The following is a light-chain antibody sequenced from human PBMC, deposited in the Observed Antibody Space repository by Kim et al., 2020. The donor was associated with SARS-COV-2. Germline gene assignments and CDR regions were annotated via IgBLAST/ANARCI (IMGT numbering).Light chain of an antibody. J-gene: IGLJ2*01. CDR3: GTWDSSLSAVV. Sequence: GRRVTISSSGSSANMGKNSVCWSQQLPGTAPKLLIYDNNKRPSGIPDRFSGSKSGTSATLGITGLQTGDEADYYCGTWDSSLSAVVFGGGTQLTVL. CDR1: SANMGKNS. CDR2: DNN. V-gene: IGLV1-51*01.